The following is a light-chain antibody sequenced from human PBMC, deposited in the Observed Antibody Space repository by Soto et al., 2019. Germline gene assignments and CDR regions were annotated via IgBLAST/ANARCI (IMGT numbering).Light chain of an antibody. V-gene: IGKV1-9*01. Sequence: DIQLTQSPSFLSASVGDRVTVTCRASQGINSYLAWYQQKPGKAPKLLIYTASTLQSGVPSRFSGSGSGTEFTLTITSLQPEDFAAYYCQQLNSYPLTFCGGTKVEIK. J-gene: IGKJ4*01. CDR3: QQLNSYPLT. CDR1: QGINSY. CDR2: TAS.